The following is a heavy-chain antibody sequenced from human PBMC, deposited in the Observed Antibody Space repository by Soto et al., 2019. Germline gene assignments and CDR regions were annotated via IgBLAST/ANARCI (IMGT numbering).Heavy chain of an antibody. J-gene: IGHJ5*02. CDR1: GGSISSGGYY. CDR2: IYYSGST. V-gene: IGHV4-31*03. D-gene: IGHD3-10*01. CDR3: ARDRMAYYYGSGSYEDWFDP. Sequence: SETLSLTCTVSGGSISSGGYYWSWIRQHPGKGLEWIGYIYYSGSTYYNPSLKSRVTISVDTSKNQFSLKLSSVTAADTAVYYCARDRMAYYYGSGSYEDWFDPWGQGTLVTVSS.